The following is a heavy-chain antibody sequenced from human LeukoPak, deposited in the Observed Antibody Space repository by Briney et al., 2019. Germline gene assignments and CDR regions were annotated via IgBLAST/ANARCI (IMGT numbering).Heavy chain of an antibody. CDR2: ISGSGDRT. D-gene: IGHD2-2*01. Sequence: PGGSLRLSCAASGFAFSTYAMSWVRQAPGKGLEWVSAISGSGDRTYYTDSVKGRFPISRDNSKNTLYLQMNSLRAEDTAVYYCAKGRTSEGYFDYWGQGTLVTVSS. V-gene: IGHV3-23*01. J-gene: IGHJ4*02. CDR1: GFAFSTYA. CDR3: AKGRTSEGYFDY.